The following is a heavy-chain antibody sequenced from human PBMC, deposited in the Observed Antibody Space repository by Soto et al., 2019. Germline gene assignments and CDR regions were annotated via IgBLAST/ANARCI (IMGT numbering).Heavy chain of an antibody. CDR2: ISGSGDKT. CDR3: AKGLVWSSTWEIDY. D-gene: IGHD6-13*01. CDR1: GFSFSNYA. J-gene: IGHJ4*02. Sequence: EVQLLESGGGLVQPGGSLRLSCAAPGFSFSNYAMNWVRQAPGKGLEWVSAISGSGDKTYYGDSVKGRFSISRDNSKHTLYLQMNSLRAEDTAMYYCAKGLVWSSTWEIDYWGQGTLVTVSS. V-gene: IGHV3-23*01.